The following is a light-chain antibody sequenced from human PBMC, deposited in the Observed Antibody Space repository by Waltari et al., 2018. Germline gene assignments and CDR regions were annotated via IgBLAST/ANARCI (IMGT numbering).Light chain of an antibody. CDR3: QQLNSYPPRYT. J-gene: IGKJ2*01. CDR1: QGISSF. CDR2: AAT. V-gene: IGKV1-9*01. Sequence: IQLTQSPSFLSVSVGDRVTITCRASQGISSFLAWYQQKPGKAPKLLIYAATTLQSGVPSRFSGSGSGTEFTLTISSLQPEDFATYYCQQLNSYPPRYTFGQGTKLEIK.